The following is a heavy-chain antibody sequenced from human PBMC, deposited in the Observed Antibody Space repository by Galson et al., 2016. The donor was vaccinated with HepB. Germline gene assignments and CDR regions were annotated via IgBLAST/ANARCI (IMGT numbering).Heavy chain of an antibody. J-gene: IGHJ4*02. D-gene: IGHD3-10*01. CDR3: ATNGPLIRVGELLESLHY. CDR2: ISSTSRYI. V-gene: IGHV3-21*01. CDR1: GFKFEKNG. Sequence: SLRLSCAASGFKFEKNGMSWVRQAPGRGLEWVSSISSTSRYIYYADSVKGRFTISRDNAKKSVYLQMNSLRAEDTAVYYCATNGPLIRVGELLESLHYWGQGILVTVSS.